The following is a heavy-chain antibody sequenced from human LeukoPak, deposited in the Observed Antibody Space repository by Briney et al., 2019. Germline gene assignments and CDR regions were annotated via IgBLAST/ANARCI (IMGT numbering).Heavy chain of an antibody. J-gene: IGHJ3*02. CDR3: ARDGYQKGAFDI. CDR2: IYYSGST. V-gene: IGHV4-59*01. CDR1: GCSISSYY. Sequence: NPSETLSLTCTVSGCSISSYYWSWIRQPPGKGLEWIGYIYYSGSTNYNPSLKSRVTISVDTSKNQFSLKLSSVTAADTAVYYCARDGYQKGAFDIWGQGTMVTVSS. D-gene: IGHD5-12*01.